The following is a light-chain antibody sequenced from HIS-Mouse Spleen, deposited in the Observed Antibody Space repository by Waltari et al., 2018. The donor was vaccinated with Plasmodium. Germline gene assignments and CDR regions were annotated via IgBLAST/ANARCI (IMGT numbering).Light chain of an antibody. CDR2: SNN. CDR3: AAWDDSLNGPV. V-gene: IGLV1-44*01. J-gene: IGLJ3*02. CDR1: SPNIGSNT. Sequence: QSVLTQPPSASGTPGQRVTISCSGSSPNIGSNTVNWYQQLPGPAPKLLIDSNNQRPSGVPDRFSGSKSGTSASLAISGLHSEDGADYYCAAWDDSLNGPVFGGGTKLTVL.